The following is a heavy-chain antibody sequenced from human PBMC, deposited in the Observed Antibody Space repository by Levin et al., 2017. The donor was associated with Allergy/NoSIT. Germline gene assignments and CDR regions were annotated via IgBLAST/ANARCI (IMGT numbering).Heavy chain of an antibody. D-gene: IGHD4-17*01. J-gene: IGHJ6*02. V-gene: IGHV3-53*01. CDR3: ARDRLLGTVTSYYYYYGMDV. Sequence: SCAASGFTVSSNYMSWVRQAPGKGLEWVSVIYSGGSTYYADSVKGRFTISRDNSKNTLYLQMNSLRAEDTAVYYCARDRLLGTVTSYYYYYGMDVWGQGTTVTVSS. CDR2: IYSGGST. CDR1: GFTVSSNY.